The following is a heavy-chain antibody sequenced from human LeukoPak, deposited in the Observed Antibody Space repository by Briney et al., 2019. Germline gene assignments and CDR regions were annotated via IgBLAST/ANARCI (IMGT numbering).Heavy chain of an antibody. D-gene: IGHD6-19*01. V-gene: IGHV3-23*01. CDR1: GGSISSGDYY. CDR2: FSGGGGST. Sequence: PSETLSLTCTVSGGSISSGDYYWSWIRQHPGKGLEWVSGFSGGGGSTYYADSVKGRFIISRDNSKNTLYLVMNSLRAEDTAVYYCAKVDSSGWSYFDYWGQGTLVTVSS. J-gene: IGHJ4*02. CDR3: AKVDSSGWSYFDY.